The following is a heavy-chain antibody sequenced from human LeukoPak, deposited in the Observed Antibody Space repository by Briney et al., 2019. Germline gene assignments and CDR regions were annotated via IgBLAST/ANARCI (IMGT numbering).Heavy chain of an antibody. J-gene: IGHJ6*03. D-gene: IGHD2-15*01. CDR3: ARGSGSSYYYYIDV. CDR2: ISAYNRNT. V-gene: IGHV1-18*01. CDR1: GDTFTRYG. Sequence: GGAVRVSCKESGDTFTRYGGRWGRQAPGGGGERGGWISAYNRNTNYAHKLQGRLTMTTDTSTSTAYMELRSLRSDDTAVYYCARGSGSSYYYYIDVWGKGTTVTVSS.